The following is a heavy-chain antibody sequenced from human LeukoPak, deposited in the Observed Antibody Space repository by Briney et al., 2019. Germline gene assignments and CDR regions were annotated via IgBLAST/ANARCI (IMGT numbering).Heavy chain of an antibody. CDR2: INSDGSIT. Sequence: GGSLRLSCAASGFTFSSYWMHWVRQTPGKGLVWVSRINSDGSITSYADSVKGRFTISRDNAKNTLYLQMNSLRAEDTAVYYCASGPYYEDYWGQGTLVTVSS. CDR1: GFTFSSYW. J-gene: IGHJ4*02. V-gene: IGHV3-74*01. CDR3: ASGPYYEDY. D-gene: IGHD3-22*01.